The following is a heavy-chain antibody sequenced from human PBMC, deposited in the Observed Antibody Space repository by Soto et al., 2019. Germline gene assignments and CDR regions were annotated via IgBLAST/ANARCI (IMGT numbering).Heavy chain of an antibody. CDR1: GYTFTSYD. CDR3: ARTVLRGGWFDP. D-gene: IGHD3-16*01. J-gene: IGHJ5*02. V-gene: IGHV1-8*01. Sequence: AAVKVSCKASGYTFTSYDINWVRQATGQGLEWMGWMNPNSGNTGYAQKFQGRVTMTRNTSISTAYMELSSLRSEDTAVYYCARTVLRGGWFDPWGQGTLVTVSS. CDR2: MNPNSGNT.